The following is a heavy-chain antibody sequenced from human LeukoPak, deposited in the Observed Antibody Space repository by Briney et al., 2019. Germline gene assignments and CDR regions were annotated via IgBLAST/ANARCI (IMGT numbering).Heavy chain of an antibody. CDR3: ARGTGANGDAFEI. J-gene: IGHJ3*02. CDR1: GGTFSSYA. D-gene: IGHD7-27*01. Sequence: SVKVSCKASGGTFSSYAISWGRQAPGQGLEWMGGIIPIFGTANYAQKFQGRVTITADKSTSTAYMELSSLRSEDTAVYYCARGTGANGDAFEIWGQGTMVTASS. CDR2: IIPIFGTA. V-gene: IGHV1-69*06.